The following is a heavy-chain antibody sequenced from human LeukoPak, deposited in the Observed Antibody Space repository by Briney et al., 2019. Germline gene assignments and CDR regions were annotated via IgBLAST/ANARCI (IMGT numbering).Heavy chain of an antibody. J-gene: IGHJ3*02. Sequence: GGSLRLSCAASGLAFSSSSMNWVRQTPGKGLEWLSYSSASSSDVYYADSVKGRFTISRDNAKSSLYLQMNSLTAEDTAIYFCARGRDHAFDIWGQGTRVTVSS. CDR3: ARGRDHAFDI. CDR2: SSASSSDV. V-gene: IGHV3-48*01. CDR1: GLAFSSSS.